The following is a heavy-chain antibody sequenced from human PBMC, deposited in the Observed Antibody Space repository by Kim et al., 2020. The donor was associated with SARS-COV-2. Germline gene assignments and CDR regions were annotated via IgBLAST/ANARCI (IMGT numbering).Heavy chain of an antibody. Sequence: SETLSLTCTVSGGSISSSSYYWGWIRQPPGKGLEWIGSIYYSGSTYYNPSLKSRATISVDTSKNQFSLKLSSVTAAATAVHYGASLHHHSRYNWNAAPYWGQGTLVTVSS. V-gene: IGHV4-39*01. CDR3: ASLHHHSRYNWNAAPY. D-gene: IGHD1-20*01. J-gene: IGHJ4*02. CDR2: IYYSGST. CDR1: GGSISSSSYY.